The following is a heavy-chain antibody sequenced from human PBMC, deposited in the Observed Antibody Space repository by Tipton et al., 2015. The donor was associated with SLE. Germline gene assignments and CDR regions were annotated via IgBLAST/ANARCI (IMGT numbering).Heavy chain of an antibody. CDR3: ARSTVATDYSYNRFDP. Sequence: QLVQSGAEVKKPGASVKVSCKASGYTFSNYAIGWVRQAPGQGLERMGWISAYNGNTNYAQRFQDRVTMTTDTSTSTAYMELRSLRSGDTAVYYCARSTVATDYSYNRFDPWGQGTLVTVSS. CDR2: ISAYNGNT. D-gene: IGHD5-12*01. J-gene: IGHJ5*02. CDR1: GYTFSNYA. V-gene: IGHV1-18*01.